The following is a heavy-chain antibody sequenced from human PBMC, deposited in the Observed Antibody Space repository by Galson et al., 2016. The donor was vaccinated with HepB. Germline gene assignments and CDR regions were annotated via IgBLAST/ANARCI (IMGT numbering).Heavy chain of an antibody. CDR2: IWFDGRDA. J-gene: IGHJ4*02. D-gene: IGHD1-14*01. Sequence: SLRLSCAASGFTFSRFGMHWVRQAPGKGLESVAVIWFDGRDASYGDSVKGRFTISKDNSNNMLYLQMNSLRVEDTAVYYCARDLWGDCRTTTCSHLDSWGQGTLVTVSS. CDR1: GFTFSRFG. V-gene: IGHV3-33*01. CDR3: ARDLWGDCRTTTCSHLDS.